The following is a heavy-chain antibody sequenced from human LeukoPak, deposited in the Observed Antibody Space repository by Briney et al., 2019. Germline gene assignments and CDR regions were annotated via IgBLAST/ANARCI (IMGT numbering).Heavy chain of an antibody. J-gene: IGHJ4*02. CDR2: ISSSSSYI. CDR1: GFTFSSYS. V-gene: IGHV3-21*01. Sequence: GGSLRLSCAASGFTFSSYSMNWVRQAPGKGLEWVSSISSSSSYIYYADSVKGRFTISRDNAKNSLYLQMNSLRAEDTAVYYCASRLYSGYDPPGGWGQGTLVTVSS. CDR3: ASRLYSGYDPPGG. D-gene: IGHD5-12*01.